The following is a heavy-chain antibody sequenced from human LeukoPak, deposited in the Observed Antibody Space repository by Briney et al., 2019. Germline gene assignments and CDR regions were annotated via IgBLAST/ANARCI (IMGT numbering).Heavy chain of an antibody. CDR2: MNPNSANT. V-gene: IGHV1-8*01. CDR3: ARAIKYYYDSSGYYAYYFDY. CDR1: GYTFTSYD. D-gene: IGHD3-22*01. Sequence: GASVKVSCKASGYTFTSYDINWVRQATGQGLGWMGWMNPNSANTGYAQKFQGRVTMTRNTSVSTAYMELSSLRSEDTAVYYCARAIKYYYDSSGYYAYYFDYWGQGTLVTVSS. J-gene: IGHJ4*02.